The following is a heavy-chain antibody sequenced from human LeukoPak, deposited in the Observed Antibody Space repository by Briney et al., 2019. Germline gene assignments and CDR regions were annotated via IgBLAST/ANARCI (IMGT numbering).Heavy chain of an antibody. CDR2: IKTDGSET. V-gene: IGHV3-7*03. D-gene: IGHD6-19*01. CDR1: GFNFRDHW. Sequence: GGSLRLSCAVSGFNFRDHWMDWVRQAPGKGLEWVGHIKTDGSETYYVDSLKGRFSISRDDTNNALYLQMNSLRVEDTAVYYCAKNNGWFHLAQWGQGTLVTVSS. J-gene: IGHJ4*02. CDR3: AKNNGWFHLAQ.